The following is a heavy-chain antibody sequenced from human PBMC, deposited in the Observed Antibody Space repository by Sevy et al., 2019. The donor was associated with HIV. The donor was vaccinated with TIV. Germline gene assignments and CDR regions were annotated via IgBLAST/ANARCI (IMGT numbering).Heavy chain of an antibody. CDR2: MKQDGSEE. CDR3: VREGLGGYSYSLDY. J-gene: IGHJ4*01. D-gene: IGHD5-18*01. V-gene: IGHV3-7*01. Sequence: GGSLRLSCAASGFSFSIYWMSWVRQAPGKGLEWVATMKQDGSEEDYVDSVNGRFTISRDNDKNSLFLQMNSLSAEDTAVYYCVREGLGGYSYSLDYWGHGTLVTVSS. CDR1: GFSFSIYW.